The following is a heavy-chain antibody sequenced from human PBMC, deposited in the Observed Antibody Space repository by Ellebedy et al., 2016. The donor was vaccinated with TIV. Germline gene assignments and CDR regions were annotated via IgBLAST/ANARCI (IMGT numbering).Heavy chain of an antibody. CDR2: IYYSGST. J-gene: IGHJ6*02. CDR1: GGSISSYY. CDR3: ARVLLWFGELGMDV. V-gene: IGHV4-59*01. D-gene: IGHD3-10*01. Sequence: SETLSLTXTVSGGSISSYYWSWIRQPPGKGLEWIGYIYYSGSTNYNPSLKSRVTISVDTSKNQFSLKLSSVTAADTAVYYCARVLLWFGELGMDVWGQGTTVTVSS.